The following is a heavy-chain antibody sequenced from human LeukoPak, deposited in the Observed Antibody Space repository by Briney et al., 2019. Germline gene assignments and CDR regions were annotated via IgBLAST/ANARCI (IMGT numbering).Heavy chain of an antibody. V-gene: IGHV3-30*18. CDR2: ISYGGGTT. CDR3: GKEGTPRVCTGYDH. D-gene: IGHD2-8*02. CDR1: GFTFRDFG. J-gene: IGHJ4*02. Sequence: GGSLRLSCAGTGFTFRDFGMHWVRQAPGKGLDWVAVISYGGGTTLYADSVRGRFTISRDNSKNTLSLQMDSLRPEDAALYFCGKEGTPRVCTGYDHWGQGTRVTVFS.